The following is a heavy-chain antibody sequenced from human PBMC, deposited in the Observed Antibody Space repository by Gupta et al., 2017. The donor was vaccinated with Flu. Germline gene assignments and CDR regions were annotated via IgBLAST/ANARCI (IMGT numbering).Heavy chain of an antibody. CDR3: ATPSHIYYYGMDV. Sequence: QVQLQQWGAGLLKPSETLSLTCAVYGGSFSGYYWSWIRQPPGKGLEWIGEINHSGSTNYNPSLKSRVTISVDTSKNQFSLKLSSVTAADTAVYYCATPSHIYYYGMDVWGQGTTVTVSS. CDR2: INHSGST. CDR1: GGSFSGYY. D-gene: IGHD6-6*01. V-gene: IGHV4-34*01. J-gene: IGHJ6*02.